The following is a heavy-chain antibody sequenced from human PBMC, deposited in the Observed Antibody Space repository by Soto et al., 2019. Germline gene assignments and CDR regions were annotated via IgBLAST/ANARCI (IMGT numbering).Heavy chain of an antibody. Sequence: QVQLVQSGAEVKKPGSSVKVACKASGGIFSNYVLNWVRQAPGQGLEWMGGIIPIFGTGNYAQKFQGRVTITADESTTTASMELRGLRSEDTAVYDCASRYYNSSGYFDYWGQGTLVTVSS. CDR1: GGIFSNYV. J-gene: IGHJ4*02. V-gene: IGHV1-69*01. CDR3: ASRYYNSSGYFDY. CDR2: IIPIFGTG. D-gene: IGHD3-22*01.